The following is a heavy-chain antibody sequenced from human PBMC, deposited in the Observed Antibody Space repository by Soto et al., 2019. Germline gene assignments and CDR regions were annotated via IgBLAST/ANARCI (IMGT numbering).Heavy chain of an antibody. CDR2: INHSGST. CDR1: GGSFGGSH. Sequence: SETLSPTCAVSGGSFGGSHWSWIRQSPGKGLEWIGEINHSGSTNYNPSLKSRVSISVDTSKNQFSLKLNSVTAADTAMYYCARGGSNDFFGLDVWGQGTTVTVSS. V-gene: IGHV4-34*01. CDR3: ARGGSNDFFGLDV. J-gene: IGHJ6*02. D-gene: IGHD1-1*01.